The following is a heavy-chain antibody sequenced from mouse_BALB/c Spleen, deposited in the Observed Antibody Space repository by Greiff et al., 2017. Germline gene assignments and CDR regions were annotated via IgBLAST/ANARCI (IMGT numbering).Heavy chain of an antibody. D-gene: IGHD1-1*02. CDR1: GFTFNTYA. V-gene: IGHV10-1*02. Sequence: GGGLVQPKGSLKLSCAASGFTFNTYAMNWVRQAPGKGLEWVARIRSKSNNYATYYADSVKDRFTISRDDSQSMLYLQMNNLKTGDTAMYYCVLPEIWSRAMDYWGQGTSVTVSS. J-gene: IGHJ4*01. CDR3: VLPEIWSRAMDY. CDR2: IRSKSNNYAT.